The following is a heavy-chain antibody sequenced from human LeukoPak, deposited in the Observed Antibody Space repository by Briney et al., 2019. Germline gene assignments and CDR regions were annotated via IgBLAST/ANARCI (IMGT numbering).Heavy chain of an antibody. CDR2: ISGSGGST. V-gene: IGHV3-23*01. CDR3: AKDGYSSSRDFDY. D-gene: IGHD6-13*01. Sequence: GGSLRLSCAVSGFTFSSYAMSWVRQAPGKGLEWVSVISGSGGSTYYADSVKGRFTISRDNSKNTLYLQMNSLRAEDTAVYYCAKDGYSSSRDFDYWGQGTLVTVSS. J-gene: IGHJ4*02. CDR1: GFTFSSYA.